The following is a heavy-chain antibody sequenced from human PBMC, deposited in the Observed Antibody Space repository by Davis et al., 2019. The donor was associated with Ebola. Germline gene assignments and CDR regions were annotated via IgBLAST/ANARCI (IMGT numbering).Heavy chain of an antibody. J-gene: IGHJ4*02. CDR3: ARGAGGFDY. CDR2: IYSGGST. D-gene: IGHD3-16*01. CDR1: GFTVSSNY. V-gene: IGHV3-53*04. Sequence: ESLKISCAASGFTVSSNYMSWVRQAPGKGLEWVSVIYSGGSTYYADSVKGRFTISRHNSKNTLYLQMNSLRAEDTAVYYCARGAGGFDYWGQGTLVTVSS.